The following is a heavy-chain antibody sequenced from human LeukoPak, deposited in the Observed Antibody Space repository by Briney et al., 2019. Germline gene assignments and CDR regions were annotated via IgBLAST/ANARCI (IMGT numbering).Heavy chain of an antibody. CDR3: AREQYGSDDALDI. D-gene: IGHD3-10*01. J-gene: IGHJ3*02. Sequence: GGSLRLSCAASGFTFSTYWMTWVRQAPGKGPEWVANIKEDGSATYYVDSVKGRFTVSRDNSKNTLDLQMSSLRAEDTAVYYCAREQYGSDDALDIWGQGTLVTVSS. CDR1: GFTFSTYW. CDR2: IKEDGSAT. V-gene: IGHV3-7*01.